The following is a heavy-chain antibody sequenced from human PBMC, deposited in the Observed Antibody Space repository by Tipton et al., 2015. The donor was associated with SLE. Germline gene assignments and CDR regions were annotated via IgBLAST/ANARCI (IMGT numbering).Heavy chain of an antibody. J-gene: IGHJ1*01. CDR3: ARLGAAKDFQH. CDR2: IYYSGST. CDR1: GGSISNYY. Sequence: GSLRLSCTVSGGSISNYYWSWIRQPPGKGLELIGYIYYSGSTNYNPSLKSRVTISVDTSKNQFSLKLSSVTAADTAVYYCARLGAAKDFQHWGQGTLVTVSS. V-gene: IGHV4-59*01. D-gene: IGHD3-16*01.